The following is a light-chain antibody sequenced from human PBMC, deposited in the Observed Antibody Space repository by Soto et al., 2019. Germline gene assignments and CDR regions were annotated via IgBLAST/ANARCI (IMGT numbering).Light chain of an antibody. CDR3: NSYAGSNDFVL. CDR2: EVS. J-gene: IGLJ2*01. Sequence: QSALTQPPSASGSPGQSVTISCTGSSSDVGVFNYVSWSQQHPGKPPKLLIYEVSKRPSGVPDRFSGAKSGNTASLTVSGLQAEDEADYYCNSYAGSNDFVLFGGGTKVTVL. V-gene: IGLV2-8*01. CDR1: SSDVGVFNY.